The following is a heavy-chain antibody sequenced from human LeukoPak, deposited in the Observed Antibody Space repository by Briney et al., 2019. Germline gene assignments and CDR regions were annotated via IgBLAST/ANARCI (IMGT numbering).Heavy chain of an antibody. J-gene: IGHJ4*02. Sequence: SETLSLTCTVSGGSISSSSYFWAWIRQPPGKGLEWIGSIFYSGSTYYNPSLNSRVTISIDTSKNQFSLRLSSVTAADTAVYYCARQMNTVTADYWGQGTLVPVSS. CDR1: GGSISSSSYF. CDR3: ARQMNTVTADY. CDR2: IFYSGST. V-gene: IGHV4-39*01. D-gene: IGHD4-17*01.